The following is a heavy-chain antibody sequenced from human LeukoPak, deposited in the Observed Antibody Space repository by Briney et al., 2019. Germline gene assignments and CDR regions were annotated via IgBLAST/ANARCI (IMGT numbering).Heavy chain of an antibody. J-gene: IGHJ4*03. CDR1: GYAFSSYG. V-gene: IGHV1-18*01. CDR2: ISAYNGNT. CDR3: ARGYGGAAAVINFDY. Sequence: ASVKVSCRASGYAFSSYGITWVRKAPGQGLEWMGWISAYNGNTNYAQKFQGRVTMTTDTSTSTAHMELRSLRSDDTAVYYCARGYGGAAAVINFDYWGQGTTVTVSS. D-gene: IGHD6-13*01.